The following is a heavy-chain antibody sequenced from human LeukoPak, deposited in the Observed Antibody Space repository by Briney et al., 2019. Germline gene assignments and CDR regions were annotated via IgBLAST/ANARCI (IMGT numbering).Heavy chain of an antibody. V-gene: IGHV4-34*01. Sequence: SETLSLTCTVSGGSFSGYYWSWIRQPPGKGLEWIGEINHSGSTNYNPSLKSRVTISVDTSKNQFSLKLSSVTAADTAVYYCAREDSSGPQYQTDAFDIWGQGTMVTVSS. CDR1: GGSFSGYY. CDR2: INHSGST. D-gene: IGHD6-19*01. J-gene: IGHJ3*02. CDR3: AREDSSGPQYQTDAFDI.